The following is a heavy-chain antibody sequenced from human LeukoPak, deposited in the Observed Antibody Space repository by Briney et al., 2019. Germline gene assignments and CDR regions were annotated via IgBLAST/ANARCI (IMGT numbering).Heavy chain of an antibody. V-gene: IGHV3-11*01. CDR2: IGTSGITK. CDR1: GFTFSDYY. Sequence: GESLKISCAASGFTFSDYYMNWIRQAPGKGLEWVSYIGTSGITKYYADSVKGRFTISRDNAKNSLYLQMNSLRAEDTAVYYCGSGYQVGRFDYWGQGALVTVSS. D-gene: IGHD3-22*01. J-gene: IGHJ4*02. CDR3: GSGYQVGRFDY.